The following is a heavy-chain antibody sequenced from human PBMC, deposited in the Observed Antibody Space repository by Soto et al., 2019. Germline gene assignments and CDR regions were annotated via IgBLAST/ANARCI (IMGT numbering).Heavy chain of an antibody. CDR2: INQDGSEK. D-gene: IGHD3-22*01. V-gene: IGHV3-7*03. J-gene: IGHJ6*02. CDR1: GFVFSSYW. CDR3: ASEDYSDGGGYPVGGYYYGLDV. Sequence: GGSLRLSCAASGFVFSSYWMNWVRQAPGKGLEWVANINQDGSEKYYVDSVKGRFTISRDNAKKSMFLQMNSLRADDTAVYYCASEDYSDGGGYPVGGYYYGLDVWGQGTTVTVSS.